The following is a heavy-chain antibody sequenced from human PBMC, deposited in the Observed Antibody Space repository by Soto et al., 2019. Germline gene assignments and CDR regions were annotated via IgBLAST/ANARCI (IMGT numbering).Heavy chain of an antibody. CDR3: ARGYTAAPRTSHFDY. D-gene: IGHD6-13*01. Sequence: QVQLVESGGGVVQPGRSLRLSCAASGFTFSGYAMHWVRQAPGKGLEWVAVISYDGSNEFYADSVKGRFTISRDNSKNTLYLQMKSLRAEDTAVYYCARGYTAAPRTSHFDYWGQGTLVTVSS. CDR1: GFTFSGYA. J-gene: IGHJ4*02. V-gene: IGHV3-30-3*01. CDR2: ISYDGSNE.